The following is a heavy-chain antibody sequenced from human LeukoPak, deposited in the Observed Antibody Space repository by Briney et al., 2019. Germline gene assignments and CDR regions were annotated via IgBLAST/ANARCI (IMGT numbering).Heavy chain of an antibody. CDR3: ASSYSYRYYFDY. CDR1: GGSFSGYY. CDR2: INHSGST. V-gene: IGHV4-34*01. J-gene: IGHJ4*02. D-gene: IGHD5-18*01. Sequence: SETLSLTCAVYGGSFSGYYWSWIRQPPGKGLEWIGEINHSGSTNYNPSLKSRVTMSVDTSKNQFSLKLSSVTAADTAVYFCASSYSYRYYFDYWGQGTLVTVSS.